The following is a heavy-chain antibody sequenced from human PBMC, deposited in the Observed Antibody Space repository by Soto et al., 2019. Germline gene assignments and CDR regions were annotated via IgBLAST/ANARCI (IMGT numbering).Heavy chain of an antibody. CDR3: TTGLDYDILTGRPYYYYGMDV. J-gene: IGHJ6*02. CDR1: GFTVSNNQ. CDR2: VFSGGST. Sequence: VGSLRLSCAASGFTVSNNQMSWVRQAPGKGLEWVSVVFSGGSTSYAAPVKGRFTISRDDSKNTLYLQMNSLKTEDTAVYYCTTGLDYDILTGRPYYYYGMDVWGQGTTF. V-gene: IGHV3-53*01. D-gene: IGHD3-9*01.